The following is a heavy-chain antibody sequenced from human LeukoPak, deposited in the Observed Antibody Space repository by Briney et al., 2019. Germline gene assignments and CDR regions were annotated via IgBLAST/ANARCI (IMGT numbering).Heavy chain of an antibody. D-gene: IGHD3-10*01. J-gene: IGHJ4*02. CDR2: ISGSGGST. V-gene: IGHV3-23*01. Sequence: GGSLRLSCEASGFTFSSCGMSWVRQAPGKGLEWVSAISGSGGSTYYADSVKGRFTISRDNSKNTLYLQMNSLRAEDTAVYYCAKVWFGELDDYWGQGTLVTVSS. CDR3: AKVWFGELDDY. CDR1: GFTFSSCG.